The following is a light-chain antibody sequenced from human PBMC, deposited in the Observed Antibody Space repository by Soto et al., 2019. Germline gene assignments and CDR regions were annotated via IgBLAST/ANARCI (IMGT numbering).Light chain of an antibody. Sequence: EIVMTQSPATLSVSPGERATLSCRASQSASRNLAWYQQKPGQAPRLLIYGASTRATGIPVRFSGSGSGTDFTLTIDSLEAEDVAIYYCQQHSEWYTFGQGTRLEIK. J-gene: IGKJ2*01. V-gene: IGKV3D-15*01. CDR1: QSASRN. CDR2: GAS. CDR3: QQHSEWYT.